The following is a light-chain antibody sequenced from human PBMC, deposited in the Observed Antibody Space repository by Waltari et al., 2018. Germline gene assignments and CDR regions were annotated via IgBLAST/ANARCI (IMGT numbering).Light chain of an antibody. CDR1: SSNIGNNV. CDR3: AAWDDSLNGQV. CDR2: YDE. Sequence: QSVLTQPPSVSGAPRERVTISCSGSSSNIGNNVVNWYQQLPGKAPTLLIYYDELFPSVVSYRFSGSKSGTSASLAITGLQSDDEADYYCAAWDDSLNGQVFGTGTKVTVL. V-gene: IGLV1-36*01. J-gene: IGLJ1*01.